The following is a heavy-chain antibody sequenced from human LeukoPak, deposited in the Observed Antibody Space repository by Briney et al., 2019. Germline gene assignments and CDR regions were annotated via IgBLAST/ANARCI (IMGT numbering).Heavy chain of an antibody. D-gene: IGHD3-10*01. J-gene: IGHJ4*02. CDR1: GFTFSSYA. V-gene: IGHV3-23*01. CDR3: ARDTGSYDY. CDR2: ISGRGGST. Sequence: GGSLRLSCAASGFTFSSYAMTWVRQAPGKGLEWVSVISGRGGSTYYADSVKGRFTISRDNSKNTLYLQMNSLRAEDTAVYYCARDTGSYDYWGQGTLVTVSS.